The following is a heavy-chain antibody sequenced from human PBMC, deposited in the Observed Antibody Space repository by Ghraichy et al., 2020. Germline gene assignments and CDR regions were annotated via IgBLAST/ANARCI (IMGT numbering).Heavy chain of an antibody. CDR1: GFTFSSYW. Sequence: GGSLRLSCEASGFTFSSYWMSWVRHTAGKGLEWVANIKPDGSDKYYLDSVKGQFSISRDNAKNTVYLQMNNLRPEDTAVFYCVRDFGGYWGQGARVTVSS. CDR3: VRDFGGY. CDR2: IKPDGSDK. V-gene: IGHV3-7*03. D-gene: IGHD3-16*01. J-gene: IGHJ1*01.